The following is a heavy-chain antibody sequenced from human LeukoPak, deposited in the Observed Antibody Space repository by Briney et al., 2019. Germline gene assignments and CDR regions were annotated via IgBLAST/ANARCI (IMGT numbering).Heavy chain of an antibody. CDR2: IRASGTGT. V-gene: IGHV3-23*01. CDR3: AKDFRWELWGCAFDL. Sequence: GGSLRLSCVASRFTFSSYAMNWVRQAPGKGLEWVSGIRASGTGTYYADSVKGRFTISRDNSKNTLYLQMNSLRPEDTAVYYCAKDFRWELWGCAFDLWGQGTMVTVSS. D-gene: IGHD1-26*01. CDR1: RFTFSSYA. J-gene: IGHJ3*01.